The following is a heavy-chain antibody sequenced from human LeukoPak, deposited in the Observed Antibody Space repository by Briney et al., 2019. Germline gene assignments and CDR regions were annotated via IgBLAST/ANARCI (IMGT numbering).Heavy chain of an antibody. CDR3: ARRAGTGYFDY. CDR2: IYPGDSDT. D-gene: IGHD6-19*01. Sequence: GESLKISCKGSGYTFTNYWIGWLRQMPGKGLEWMGFIYPGDSDTRYSPSFQGQVTISADKSISTAYLQWSSLKASDTAMYYCARRAGTGYFDYWGQGTLVTVSP. CDR1: GYTFTNYW. J-gene: IGHJ4*02. V-gene: IGHV5-51*01.